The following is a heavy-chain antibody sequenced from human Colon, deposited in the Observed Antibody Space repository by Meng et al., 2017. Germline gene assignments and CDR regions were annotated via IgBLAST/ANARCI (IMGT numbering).Heavy chain of an antibody. Sequence: QLQLQESCPGLVRPSVTLSLSGPVSGGSVSSCSYYWSWIRQPPGKGLEWIGYIYYSGSTNYNPSLKSRVTISVDTSKNQFSLKLSSVTAAYTAVYYCARGASDYDFDYWGQGTLVTVSS. V-gene: IGHV4-61*01. J-gene: IGHJ4*02. CDR2: IYYSGST. CDR3: ARGASDYDFDY. CDR1: GGSVSSCSYY. D-gene: IGHD3-22*01.